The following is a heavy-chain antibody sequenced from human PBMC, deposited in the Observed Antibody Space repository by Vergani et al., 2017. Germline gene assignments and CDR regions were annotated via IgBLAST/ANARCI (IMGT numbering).Heavy chain of an antibody. V-gene: IGHV4-59*01. Sequence: QVQLQESGPGLVKPSETLSLTCTVSGGSISSYYWSWIRQPPGKGLEWIGYIYYSGSTNYNPSLKSRVTISVDTSKNQFSLKLSSVTAADTAVYYCARGTYYYDSSGYYQTDYWGQGTLVTVSS. CDR3: ARGTYYYDSSGYYQTDY. CDR1: GGSISSYY. D-gene: IGHD3-22*01. J-gene: IGHJ4*02. CDR2: IYYSGST.